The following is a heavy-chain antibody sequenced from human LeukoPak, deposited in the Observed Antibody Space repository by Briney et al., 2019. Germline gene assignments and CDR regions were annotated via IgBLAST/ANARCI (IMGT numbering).Heavy chain of an antibody. CDR1: GASIISSNW. Sequence: SETLSLTCAVSGASIISSNWWGWVRQPPGKGLEWIGEIHHSGNTNYNPSLKSRVTISVDKSKNQFSLKLSSVTAADTAVYYCARPGSYQLQWAFDIWGQGTMVTVSS. CDR3: ARPGSYQLQWAFDI. V-gene: IGHV4-4*02. CDR2: IHHSGNT. D-gene: IGHD2-2*01. J-gene: IGHJ3*02.